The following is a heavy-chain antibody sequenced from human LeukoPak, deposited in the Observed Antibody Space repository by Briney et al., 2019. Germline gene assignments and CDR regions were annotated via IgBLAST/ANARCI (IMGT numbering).Heavy chain of an antibody. CDR3: ASGYSGSYQLPGFDY. CDR2: IYYSGST. D-gene: IGHD1-26*01. Sequence: SETLSLTCAVYGGSFSGYYWSWIRQPPGKGLEWIGYIYYSGSTNYNPSLKSRVTISVDTSKNQFSLKLSSVTAADTAVYYCASGYSGSYQLPGFDYWGQGTLVTVSS. CDR1: GGSFSGYY. J-gene: IGHJ4*02. V-gene: IGHV4-59*08.